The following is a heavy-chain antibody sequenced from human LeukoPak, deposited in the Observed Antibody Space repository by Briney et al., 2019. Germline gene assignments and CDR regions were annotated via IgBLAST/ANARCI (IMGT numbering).Heavy chain of an antibody. V-gene: IGHV5-51*01. J-gene: IGHJ5*02. D-gene: IGHD6-6*01. CDR2: IYPGDSDT. Sequence: GEPLKISCKGSGYSFTSYWIGWVRQMPGKGLGWMGIIYPGDSDTRYSPSFQGQVTISADKSISTAYLQWSSLKASDTAMYYCARYEYSSSSGNWFDPWGQGTLVIVSS. CDR1: GYSFTSYW. CDR3: ARYEYSSSSGNWFDP.